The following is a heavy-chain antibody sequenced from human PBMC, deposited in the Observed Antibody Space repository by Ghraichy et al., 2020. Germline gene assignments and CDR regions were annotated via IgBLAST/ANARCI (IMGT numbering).Heavy chain of an antibody. CDR3: ASKGYYMGNNWFDP. V-gene: IGHV4-39*01. Sequence: SETLSLTCTVSGGSISSSSYYWGWIRQPPGKGLEWIGSIYYSGSNYYNPSLKSRVTISVDTSKNQFSLKLSSVTAADTAVYYCASKGYYMGNNWFDPWGQGTLVTVSS. J-gene: IGHJ5*02. CDR2: IYYSGSN. CDR1: GGSISSSSYY. D-gene: IGHD3-3*01.